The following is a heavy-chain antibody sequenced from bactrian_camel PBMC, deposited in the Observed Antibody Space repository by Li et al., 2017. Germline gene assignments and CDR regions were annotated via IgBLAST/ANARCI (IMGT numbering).Heavy chain of an antibody. V-gene: IGHV3S53*01. CDR3: AAFCSGGYWSFKY. J-gene: IGHJ4*01. CDR2: IGVDGTT. D-gene: IGHD2*01. CDR1: GHSRGSNC. Sequence: HVQLVESGGGSVQIGGSLRLSCVVSGHSRGSNCVGWYRQAPGKGREAVATIGVDGTTSYADSVKGRFTISKDNAKNTVYLQMNSLKPEDTAMYYCAAFCSGGYWSFKYWGQGTQVTVS.